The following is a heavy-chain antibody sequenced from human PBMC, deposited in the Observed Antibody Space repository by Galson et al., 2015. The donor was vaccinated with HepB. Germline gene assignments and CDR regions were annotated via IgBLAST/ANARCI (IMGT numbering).Heavy chain of an antibody. CDR1: GYTFSSYA. D-gene: IGHD4-17*01. V-gene: IGHV1-3*01. CDR2: INAGNGNT. J-gene: IGHJ1*01. Sequence: SVKVSCKASGYTFSSYAMHWVRQAPGQRLEWMGWINAGNGNTKYSQKFQGRVTITRDTSASTAYMELSSLRSEDTAVYYCARGSTDYDYGDYVRYFQHWGQGTLVTVSS. CDR3: ARGSTDYDYGDYVRYFQH.